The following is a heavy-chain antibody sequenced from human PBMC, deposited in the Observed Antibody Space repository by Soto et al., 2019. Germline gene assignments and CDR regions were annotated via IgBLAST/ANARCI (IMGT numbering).Heavy chain of an antibody. CDR2: INPNSGGT. Sequence: EASVKVSCKASGYTFTGYYMHWVRQAPGQGLEWMGWINPNSGGTNYAQKFQGRVTMTRDTSISTAYMELSRLRSDDTAVYYCARDGYSSGWPQGERAFDIWGQGTMVTVSS. J-gene: IGHJ3*02. CDR1: GYTFTGYY. D-gene: IGHD6-19*01. CDR3: ARDGYSSGWPQGERAFDI. V-gene: IGHV1-2*02.